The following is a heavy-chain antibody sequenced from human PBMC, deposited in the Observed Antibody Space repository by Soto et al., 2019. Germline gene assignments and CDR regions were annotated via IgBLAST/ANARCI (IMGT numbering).Heavy chain of an antibody. V-gene: IGHV3-30-3*01. Sequence: GGSLRLSCAASGFTFSSYAMHWVRQAPGKGLEWVAVISYDGSNKYYADSVKGRFTISRDNSKNTLYLQMNSLRAEDTAVYYCARGAFLEWLLFGHNNWFDPWGQGTLVTVSS. CDR3: ARGAFLEWLLFGHNNWFDP. CDR1: GFTFSSYA. J-gene: IGHJ5*02. CDR2: ISYDGSNK. D-gene: IGHD3-3*02.